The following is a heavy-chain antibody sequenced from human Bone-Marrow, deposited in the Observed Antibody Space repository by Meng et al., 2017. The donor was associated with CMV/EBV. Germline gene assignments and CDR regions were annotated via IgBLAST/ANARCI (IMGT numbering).Heavy chain of an antibody. J-gene: IGHJ5*02. D-gene: IGHD3-10*01. Sequence: ESLKISCAASGFTFSSYWMSWVRQAPGKGLEWIGSIYYSGSTYYNPSLKSRVTISVDTSKNQFSLKLSSVTAADTAVYYCAGLRSYYKAGFDPWGHGTRVTCSS. V-gene: IGHV4-59*01. CDR3: AGLRSYYKAGFDP. CDR2: IYYSGST. CDR1: GFTFSSYW.